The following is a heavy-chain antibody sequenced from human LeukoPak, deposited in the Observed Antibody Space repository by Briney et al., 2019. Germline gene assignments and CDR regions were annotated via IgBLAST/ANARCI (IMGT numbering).Heavy chain of an antibody. CDR1: GFTFSSYS. CDR3: ARVNPAIAVAGDGFDY. CDR2: ISSSSSTI. V-gene: IGHV3-48*01. D-gene: IGHD6-19*01. Sequence: GGSLRLSCAASGFTFSSYSMNWVRQAPGKGLEWVSYISSSSSTIYYADSVKGRFTISRDNAKNSLYLQMNSLRAEDTAVYYCARVNPAIAVAGDGFDYWGQGTLVTVSS. J-gene: IGHJ4*02.